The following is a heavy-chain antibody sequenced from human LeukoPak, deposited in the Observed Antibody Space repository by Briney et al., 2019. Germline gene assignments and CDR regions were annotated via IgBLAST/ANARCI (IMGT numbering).Heavy chain of an antibody. D-gene: IGHD3-10*01. J-gene: IGHJ4*02. CDR3: AKDRITMVRGVLEFGY. CDR1: GFTFSSYG. CDR2: ISGSGGST. Sequence: GGTLRLSCAASGFTFSSYGMSWVRQAPGKGLEWVSAISGSGGSTYYADSVKGRFTISRDNSKNTLYLQMNSLRAEDTAVYYCAKDRITMVRGVLEFGYWGQGTLVTVSS. V-gene: IGHV3-23*01.